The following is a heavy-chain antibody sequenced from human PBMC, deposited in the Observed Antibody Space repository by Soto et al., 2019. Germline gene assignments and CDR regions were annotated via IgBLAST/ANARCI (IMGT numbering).Heavy chain of an antibody. D-gene: IGHD2-15*01. CDR1: GGSISSYY. CDR3: ARGGGSLTN. V-gene: IGHV4-59*01. J-gene: IGHJ4*02. Sequence: QVQLQESGPGLVKPSETLSLTCTVSGGSISSYYWSWIRQPPGKGLEWIGYIYYSGSTNYNPSLKSRVTISVDTSKNQFSLKLSSVTAADTAVYYCARGGGSLTNWGQGTLVTVSS. CDR2: IYYSGST.